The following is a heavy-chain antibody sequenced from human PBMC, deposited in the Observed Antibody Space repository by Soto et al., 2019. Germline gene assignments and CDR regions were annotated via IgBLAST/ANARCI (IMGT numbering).Heavy chain of an antibody. CDR1: GFTFSSYW. CDR2: INSDGSST. CDR3: VRTSLVVAAATREDY. D-gene: IGHD2-15*01. Sequence: PGGSLRLSCAAPGFTFSSYWMHWVRQAPGKGLVWVSRINSDGSSTSYADSVKGRCTISRDNAKNTLYLQMNSLSAEDTAVYYCVRTSLVVAAATREDYWGQGT. V-gene: IGHV3-74*01. J-gene: IGHJ4*02.